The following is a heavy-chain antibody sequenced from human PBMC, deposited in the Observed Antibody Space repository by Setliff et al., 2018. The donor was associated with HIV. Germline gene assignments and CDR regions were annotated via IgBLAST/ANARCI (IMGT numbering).Heavy chain of an antibody. V-gene: IGHV1-69*05. D-gene: IGHD6-19*01. Sequence: VASVKVSCKASGYTFNNYGISWVRQAPGQGLEWMGWITPIFGTANYAQKFQGRVTITTDESTSTAYMELSGLRSEDTAVYFCARDGLLVAGIRFDYWGQGTLVTVSS. CDR2: ITPIFGTA. J-gene: IGHJ4*01. CDR3: ARDGLLVAGIRFDY. CDR1: GYTFNNYG.